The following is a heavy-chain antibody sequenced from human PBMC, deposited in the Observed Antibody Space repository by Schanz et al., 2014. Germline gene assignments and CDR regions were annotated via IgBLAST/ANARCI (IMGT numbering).Heavy chain of an antibody. CDR3: AGARSNYVLNWFHP. Sequence: VQLVQSGPEVREPGASVKVSCKASGYTFNNYYRHWVRQAPGQRPEWLGVICPSTGRTTYAPKFQDRVTITRDTSMTTVYMELSRLRSEDTAIYYCAGARSNYVLNWFHPWGQGSLXIVSS. CDR2: ICPSTGRT. J-gene: IGHJ5*02. CDR1: GYTFNNYY. D-gene: IGHD3-10*02. V-gene: IGHV1-46*02.